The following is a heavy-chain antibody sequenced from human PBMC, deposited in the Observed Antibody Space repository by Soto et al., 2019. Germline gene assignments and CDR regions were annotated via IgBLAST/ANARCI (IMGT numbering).Heavy chain of an antibody. CDR3: AREAPVAGTNYFDL. J-gene: IGHJ4*02. CDR2: IRGDGDST. D-gene: IGHD6-19*01. Sequence: EVQLLESGGGLVQPGGSLRLSCAASGFSLSTYDMIWVRQAPGKGLEWVSDIRGDGDSTYYADSVKGRFTISRDKANNTVSRQMNSMRGEDTAVYDWAREAPVAGTNYFDLWGQGTLVTASA. CDR1: GFSLSTYD. V-gene: IGHV3-23*01.